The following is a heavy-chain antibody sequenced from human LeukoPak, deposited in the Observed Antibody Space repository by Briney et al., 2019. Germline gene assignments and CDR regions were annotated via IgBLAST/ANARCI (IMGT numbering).Heavy chain of an antibody. J-gene: IGHJ4*02. CDR2: INHSGST. CDR1: GGSFSGYY. Sequence: SETLSLTCAVYGGSFSGYYWSWIRQPPGKGLEWIGEINHSGSTNYNPSLKSRVTISVDTSKNQFSLKLSSVTAADTAVYYCARVDSSSWYETDDFWGQGTLVTVSS. V-gene: IGHV4-34*01. CDR3: ARVDSSSWYETDDF. D-gene: IGHD6-13*01.